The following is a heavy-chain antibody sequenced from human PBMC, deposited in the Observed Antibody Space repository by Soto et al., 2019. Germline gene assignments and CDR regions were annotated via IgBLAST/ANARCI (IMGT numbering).Heavy chain of an antibody. D-gene: IGHD3-3*01. V-gene: IGHV3-30-3*01. CDR2: ISYDGSNK. CDR1: GFTFSSYA. Sequence: PGGSLRLSCAASGFTFSSYAMHWVRQAPGKGLEWVAVISYDGSNKYYADSVKGRFTISRDNSKNTLYLQMNSLRAEDTAVYYGAKDTQITIVVPLGGMDVWGQGTTVTVSS. J-gene: IGHJ6*02. CDR3: AKDTQITIVVPLGGMDV.